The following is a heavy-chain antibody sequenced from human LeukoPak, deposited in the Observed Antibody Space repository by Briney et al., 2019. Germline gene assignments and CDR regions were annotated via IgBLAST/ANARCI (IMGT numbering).Heavy chain of an antibody. V-gene: IGHV4-59*01. CDR2: IYYSGST. Sequence: SETLSLTCTVSGGSISSYYWSWIRQPPGKGLEWIGYIYYSGSTNYNPSLKSRVTISEDTSKNQFSLKLSSVTAADTAVYYCARESNAGTTDNWFDPWGQGTLVTVSS. J-gene: IGHJ5*02. CDR1: GGSISSYY. CDR3: ARESNAGTTDNWFDP. D-gene: IGHD1-1*01.